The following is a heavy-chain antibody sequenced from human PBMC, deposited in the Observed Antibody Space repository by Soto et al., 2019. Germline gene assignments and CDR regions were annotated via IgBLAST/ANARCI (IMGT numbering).Heavy chain of an antibody. CDR2: FDPEDGET. CDR3: ATDSPQLGPYYYYYGMDV. Sequence: RASVKVSCKVSGYTLTELSMHCVLQSPLKWLEWMGGFDPEDGETIYAQKFQGRVTMTEDTSTDTAYMELSSLRSEDTAVYYCATDSPQLGPYYYYYGMDVWGQGTTATVSS. J-gene: IGHJ6*02. D-gene: IGHD6-6*01. CDR1: GYTLTELS. V-gene: IGHV1-24*01.